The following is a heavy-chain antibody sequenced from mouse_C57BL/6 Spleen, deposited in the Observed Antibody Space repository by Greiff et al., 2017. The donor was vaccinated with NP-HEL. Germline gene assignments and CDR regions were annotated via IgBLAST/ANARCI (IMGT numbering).Heavy chain of an antibody. D-gene: IGHD2-4*01. CDR2: ISYDGSN. Sequence: EVQLQESGPGLVKPSPSLSLTCSVPGYSITSGYYWNWIRQFPGNKLEWMGYISYDGSNNYNPSLKNRISITRDTSKNQFFLKLNSVTTEDTATYYCARVDYGFDYWGQGTTLTVSS. CDR1: GYSITSGYY. CDR3: ARVDYGFDY. V-gene: IGHV3-6*01. J-gene: IGHJ2*01.